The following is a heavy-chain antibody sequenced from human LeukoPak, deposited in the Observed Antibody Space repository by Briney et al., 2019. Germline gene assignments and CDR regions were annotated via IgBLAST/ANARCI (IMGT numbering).Heavy chain of an antibody. V-gene: IGHV3-23*01. CDR2: ISGSGGST. CDR1: GFTFSSYA. CDR3: ANVIVVVTATPGRTTPTDFPADY. Sequence: QPGGSLRLSCAASGFTFSSYAMSWVRQAPGKGLEWVSAISGSGGSTYYADSVKGRFTISRDNSKNTLYLQMNSLRAEDTAVYYCANVIVVVTATPGRTTPTDFPADYWGQGTLVTVSS. D-gene: IGHD2-21*02. J-gene: IGHJ4*02.